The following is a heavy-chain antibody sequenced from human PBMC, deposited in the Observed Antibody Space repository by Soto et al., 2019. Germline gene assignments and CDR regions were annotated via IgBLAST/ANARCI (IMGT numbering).Heavy chain of an antibody. D-gene: IGHD4-17*01. V-gene: IGHV3-48*02. CDR2: ISSSSSTI. CDR3: ASFSYGARGFDY. J-gene: IGHJ4*02. CDR1: GFTFSSYS. Sequence: EVHLVESGGGLVQPGGSLRLSCAASGFTFSSYSMNWVRQSPGKGLELVSYISSSSSTIYYADSVKGRFTISRDNAKNSLYLQMNSLRDEDTAVYYCASFSYGARGFDYWGQGTLVTVSS.